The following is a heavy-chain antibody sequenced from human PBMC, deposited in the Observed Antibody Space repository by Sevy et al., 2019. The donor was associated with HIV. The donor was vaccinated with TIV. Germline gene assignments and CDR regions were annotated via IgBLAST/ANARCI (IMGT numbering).Heavy chain of an antibody. D-gene: IGHD1-20*01. CDR2: TFYRSNWYN. Sequence: SQTLSLTCAISGDSVSSNNAAWNWIRQSPSRGLEWLGRTFYRSNWYNDYAVSVKGRITINPDTSKNQLSLHLTSVTPEDTAVYYCARDGLTYGGMDVWGQGTTVTVSS. J-gene: IGHJ6*02. CDR3: ARDGLTYGGMDV. CDR1: GDSVSSNNAA. V-gene: IGHV6-1*01.